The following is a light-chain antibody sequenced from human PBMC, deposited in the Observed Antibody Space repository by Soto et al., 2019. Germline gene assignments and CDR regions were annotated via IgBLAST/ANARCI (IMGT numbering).Light chain of an antibody. Sequence: IVMTQSPATLSVSPGERATLYSRAGQGVTTNFAWYQQKSGQSPRLLIYDVSIRATGVPARFSATGSETDFTLTISGLQSEYSAVYFCQQYNNWPFSFGQGTRLEIK. CDR2: DVS. CDR3: QQYNNWPFS. CDR1: QGVTTN. J-gene: IGKJ5*01. V-gene: IGKV3-15*01.